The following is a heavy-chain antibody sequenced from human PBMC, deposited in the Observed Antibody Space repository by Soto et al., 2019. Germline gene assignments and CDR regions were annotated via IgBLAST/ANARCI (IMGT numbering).Heavy chain of an antibody. CDR1: GFTFSSYA. Sequence: EVQLLESGGGLVQPGESLRLSCAASGFTFSSYAMSWVRQAPGKGLEWVSVISGSDDSTYYADSVKGRFTISRDNXXXXXXXXXXXXXXXXXXXXXXXXXXXXXXFDYWGQGTLVTVSS. J-gene: IGHJ4*02. CDR3: XXXXXXXXFDY. V-gene: IGHV3-23*01. CDR2: ISGSDDST.